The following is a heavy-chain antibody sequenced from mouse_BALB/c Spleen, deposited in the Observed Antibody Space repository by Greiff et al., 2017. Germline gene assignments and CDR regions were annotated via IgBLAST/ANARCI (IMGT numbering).Heavy chain of an antibody. V-gene: IGHV1S81*02. J-gene: IGHJ3*01. Sequence: QVQLQQSGAELVKPGASVKLSCKASGYTFTSYYMYWVKQRPGQGLEWIGEINPSNGGTNFNEKFKSKATLTVDKSSSTAYMQLSSLTSEDSAVYYCTRSGDDRFAYWGQGTLVTVSA. CDR1: GYTFTSYY. CDR3: TRSGDDRFAY. CDR2: INPSNGGT. D-gene: IGHD2-12*01.